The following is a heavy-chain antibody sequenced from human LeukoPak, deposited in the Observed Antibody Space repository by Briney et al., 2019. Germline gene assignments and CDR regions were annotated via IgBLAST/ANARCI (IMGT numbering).Heavy chain of an antibody. V-gene: IGHV3-21*01. Sequence: GGSLRLSCAASGFTFSSYSMNWVRQAPGKGLEWVSSISRSSSSIYYADSVRGRFTISRDNAKNSLYLQMDSLRAEDTAVYYCALIATRVAVDYWGQGTLVTVSS. J-gene: IGHJ4*02. CDR1: GFTFSSYS. CDR2: ISRSSSSI. D-gene: IGHD6-6*01. CDR3: ALIATRVAVDY.